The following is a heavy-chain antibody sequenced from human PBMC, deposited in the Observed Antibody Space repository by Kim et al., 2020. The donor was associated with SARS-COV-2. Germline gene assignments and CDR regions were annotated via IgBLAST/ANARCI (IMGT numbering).Heavy chain of an antibody. CDR1: GGTFSSYA. J-gene: IGHJ6*02. CDR3: ASPGSRLGGRNYYGMDV. Sequence: SVKVSCKASGGTFSSYAISWVRQAPGQGLEWMGGIIPIFVTANYAQKFQGRVTITADEFTSTAYMELSSLRSEDTAVYYCASPGSRLGGRNYYGMDVWGQETTVTVSS. CDR2: IIPIFVTA. V-gene: IGHV1-69*13. D-gene: IGHD3-16*01.